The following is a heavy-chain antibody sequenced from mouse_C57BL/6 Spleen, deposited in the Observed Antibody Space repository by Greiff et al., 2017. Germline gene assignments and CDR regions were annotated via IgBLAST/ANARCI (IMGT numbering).Heavy chain of an antibody. CDR2: IYPGDGYT. CDR1: GYAFSSSW. V-gene: IGHV1-82*01. J-gene: IGHJ2*01. CDR3: AIRDYFDY. Sequence: QVQLQQSGPELVKPGASVKISCKASGYAFSSSWMNWVKQRPGKGLEWIGRIYPGDGYTNYNGKFKGKATLTADKSSSTAYMQLSSLTSEDSAVYFCAIRDYFDYWGQGTTLTVSS.